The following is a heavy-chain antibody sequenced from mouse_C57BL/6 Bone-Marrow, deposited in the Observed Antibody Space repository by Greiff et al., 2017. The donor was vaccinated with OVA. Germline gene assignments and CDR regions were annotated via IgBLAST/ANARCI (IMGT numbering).Heavy chain of an antibody. D-gene: IGHD2-1*01. J-gene: IGHJ1*03. CDR3: ARAGNYVDFDV. Sequence: VQLQQSGPELVKPGASVKLSCKASGYTFTSYDINWVKQRPGQGLEWIGWIYPRAGSTKYNEKFKGKATLTVDTSSSTAYMELHRLTSEDSAVYVCARAGNYVDFDVWGTGTTVTVSS. V-gene: IGHV1-85*01. CDR1: GYTFTSYD. CDR2: IYPRAGST.